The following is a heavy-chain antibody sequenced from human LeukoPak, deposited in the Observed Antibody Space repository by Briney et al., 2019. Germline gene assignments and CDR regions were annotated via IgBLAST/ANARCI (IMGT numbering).Heavy chain of an antibody. CDR3: SSIAAAGNWFDP. CDR1: GYTFTSYG. V-gene: IGHV1-18*01. CDR2: ISAYNGNT. J-gene: IGHJ5*02. Sequence: ASVKVSCKASGYTFTSYGISWVRQAPGQGLEWMGWISAYNGNTNYAQKLQGRVTMTTDTSTSTAYMELSSLRSEDTAVYYCSSIAAAGNWFDPWGQGTLVTVSS. D-gene: IGHD6-13*01.